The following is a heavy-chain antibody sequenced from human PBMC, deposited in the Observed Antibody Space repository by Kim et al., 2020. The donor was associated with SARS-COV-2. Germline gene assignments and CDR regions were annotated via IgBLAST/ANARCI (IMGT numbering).Heavy chain of an antibody. D-gene: IGHD3-22*01. CDR3: ARHFDSSVSGAFDI. Sequence: PSIQGQVTSSADKSISTAYLQWSSLKASDTAMYYCARHFDSSVSGAFDIWGQGTMVTVSS. V-gene: IGHV5-51*01. J-gene: IGHJ3*02.